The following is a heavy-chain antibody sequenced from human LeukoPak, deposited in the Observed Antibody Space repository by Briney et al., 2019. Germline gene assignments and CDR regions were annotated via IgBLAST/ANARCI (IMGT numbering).Heavy chain of an antibody. CDR2: INHSGST. J-gene: IGHJ3*02. D-gene: IGHD3-16*01. CDR3: AREVHDYVWGSQHDALDI. V-gene: IGHV4-34*01. Sequence: SETLSLTCAVYGGSFSGYYWSWIRQPPGKGLEWIGEINHSGSTNYNPSLKSRVTISVDTSKNQFSLQLSSVTAADTAVYYCAREVHDYVWGSQHDALDIWGQGTMVTVSS. CDR1: GGSFSGYY.